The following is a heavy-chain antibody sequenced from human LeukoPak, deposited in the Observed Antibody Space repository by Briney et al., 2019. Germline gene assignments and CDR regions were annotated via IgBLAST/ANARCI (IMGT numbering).Heavy chain of an antibody. D-gene: IGHD3-10*01. CDR2: IYYSGGT. CDR3: ARDPQDYYGSGNTWYFDL. CDR1: GGSISSGDYY. V-gene: IGHV4-30-4*08. J-gene: IGHJ2*01. Sequence: SETLSLTCTVSGGSISSGDYYWSWIRQPPGKGLEWIGYIYYSGGTYYNPSLKSRVTISVDTSKNQFSLKLSSVTAADTAVYYCARDPQDYYGSGNTWYFDLWGRGTLVTVSS.